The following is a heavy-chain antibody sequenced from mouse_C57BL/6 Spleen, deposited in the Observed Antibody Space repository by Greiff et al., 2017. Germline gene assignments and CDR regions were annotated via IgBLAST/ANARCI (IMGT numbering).Heavy chain of an antibody. J-gene: IGHJ4*01. CDR3: TRDNYSNHAMDY. V-gene: IGHV5-9-1*02. D-gene: IGHD2-5*01. Sequence: EVQVVESGAGLVKPGGSLKLSCAASGFTFSSYAMSWVRQTPEKRLEWVAYISSGGDYIYYADPVKGRFTISSDNARNTLYLQMSSLKSEDTAMYYCTRDNYSNHAMDYWGQGTSVTVSS. CDR2: ISSGGDYI. CDR1: GFTFSSYA.